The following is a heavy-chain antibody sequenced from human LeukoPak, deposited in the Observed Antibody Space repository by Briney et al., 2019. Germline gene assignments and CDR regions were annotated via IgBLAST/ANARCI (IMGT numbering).Heavy chain of an antibody. CDR1: GFTFSSYA. V-gene: IGHV3-23*01. CDR2: ISGSGGST. CDR3: AKLDYGSGRSFDY. D-gene: IGHD3-10*01. Sequence: GGALRLSCAASGFTFSSYAMSWVRQAPGKGLEWVSPISGSGGSTYYADSVKGRFTISRDNSKNSLYLQMNSLRAEDTAVYYCAKLDYGSGRSFDYWGQGTLVTVSS. J-gene: IGHJ4*02.